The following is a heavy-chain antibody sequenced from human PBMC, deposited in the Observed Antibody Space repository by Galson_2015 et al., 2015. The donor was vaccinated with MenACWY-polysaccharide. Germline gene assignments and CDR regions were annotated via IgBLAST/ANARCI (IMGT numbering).Heavy chain of an antibody. CDR2: FDPEDGET. Sequence: VKVSCKVSGYTLTELSMHWVRQAPGKGLEWMGGFDPEDGETIYAQKLQGRVTMTEDTSTDTAYMELSSLRSEDTAVYYCGTCLGTSLTNYYDSSGYGEPFDYWGQGTLVTVSS. D-gene: IGHD3-22*01. CDR3: GTCLGTSLTNYYDSSGYGEPFDY. CDR1: GYTLTELS. J-gene: IGHJ4*02. V-gene: IGHV1-24*01.